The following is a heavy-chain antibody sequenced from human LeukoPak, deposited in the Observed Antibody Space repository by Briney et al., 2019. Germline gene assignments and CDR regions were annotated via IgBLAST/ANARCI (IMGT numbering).Heavy chain of an antibody. D-gene: IGHD3-10*01. CDR1: GGSISSYY. CDR2: IYTSGST. Sequence: SETLSLTCTVSGGSISSYYWSWIRQPAGKGLEWIGRIYTSGSTNYNPSLKSRVTMSVDTSKNQFSLKLSSVTAADTAVYYCARERITMVRGVIDYWGQGTLVTVSS. V-gene: IGHV4-4*07. CDR3: ARERITMVRGVIDY. J-gene: IGHJ4*02.